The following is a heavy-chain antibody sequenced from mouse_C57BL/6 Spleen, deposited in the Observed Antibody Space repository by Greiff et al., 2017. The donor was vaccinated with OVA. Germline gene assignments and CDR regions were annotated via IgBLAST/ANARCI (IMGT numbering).Heavy chain of an antibody. CDR2: IWTGGGT. J-gene: IGHJ3*01. V-gene: IGHV2-9-1*01. D-gene: IGHD1-1*01. CDR3: ARKDYGSSWGFAY. CDR1: GFSLTSYA. Sequence: VQLKESGPGLVAPSQSLSITCTVSGFSLTSYAISWVRQPPGKGLEGLGVIWTGGGTNYNSALKSRLSISKDNSKSQVFLKMNSLQTDDTARYYCARKDYGSSWGFAYWGQGTLVTVSA.